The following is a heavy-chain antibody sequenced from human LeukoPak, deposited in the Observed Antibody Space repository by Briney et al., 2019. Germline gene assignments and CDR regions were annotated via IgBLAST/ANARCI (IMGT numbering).Heavy chain of an antibody. CDR1: GGSISSGSYY. J-gene: IGHJ4*02. D-gene: IGHD1-1*01. CDR3: AREGKLDPFDY. V-gene: IGHV4-61*02. CDR2: IYTSGST. Sequence: SETLSLTCTVSGGSISSGSYYWSWIRQPAGKGLEWIGRIYTSGSTNYNPSLKSRDTISVDTSKNQFSLKLSSVTAADTAVYYCAREGKLDPFDYWGQGTLVTVSS.